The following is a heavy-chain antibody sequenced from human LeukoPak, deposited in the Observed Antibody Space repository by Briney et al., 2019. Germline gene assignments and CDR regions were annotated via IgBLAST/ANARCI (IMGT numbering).Heavy chain of an antibody. CDR3: AKVDGTIAAAGTPDY. CDR1: GFTFSSYG. D-gene: IGHD6-13*01. V-gene: IGHV3-23*01. CDR2: IGGSGGST. J-gene: IGHJ4*02. Sequence: GGTLRLSCAASGFTFSSYGMSWVRQAPGKGLEWVSGIGGSGGSTYYADSVKGRFTISRDNSKNTLYLQMNSLRAEDTAVYYCAKVDGTIAAAGTPDYWGQGTLVTVSS.